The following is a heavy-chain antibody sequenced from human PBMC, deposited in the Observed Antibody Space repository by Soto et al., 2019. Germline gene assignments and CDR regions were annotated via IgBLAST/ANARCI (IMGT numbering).Heavy chain of an antibody. J-gene: IGHJ4*02. CDR1: GGTFSRYA. CDR3: ARGLGLRGGGGFDY. Sequence: AVKVSCKASGGTFSRYAISWVRQAPGQGLEWMGGIIPIFGTANYAQKFQGRVTITADKSTSTAYMELSSLRSEDTAVYYCARGLGLRGGGGFDYWGQGTLVTVSS. CDR2: IIPIFGTA. D-gene: IGHD3-16*01. V-gene: IGHV1-69*06.